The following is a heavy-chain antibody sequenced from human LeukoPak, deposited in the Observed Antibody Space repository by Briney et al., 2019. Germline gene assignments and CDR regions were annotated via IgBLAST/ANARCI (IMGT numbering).Heavy chain of an antibody. CDR2: IRYDGSYK. V-gene: IGHV3-30*02. Sequence: PGRSLRLSCAASGFTFSNNGMYWVRQAPGKGLEWVAFIRYDGSYKSDADSVKGRFTISRDNSKNTLYLQMNSLRVEDTAVYFCAKDRQYAFDVWGQGTRVTVSS. D-gene: IGHD6-19*01. CDR3: AKDRQYAFDV. J-gene: IGHJ3*01. CDR1: GFTFSNNG.